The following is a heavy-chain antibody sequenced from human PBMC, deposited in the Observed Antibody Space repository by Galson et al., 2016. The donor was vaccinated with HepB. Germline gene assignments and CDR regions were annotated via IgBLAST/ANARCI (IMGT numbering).Heavy chain of an antibody. J-gene: IGHJ5*02. Sequence: SLRLSCAASGFTFSSYSMAWVRQAPGKGLEWVSTISFSGGHTYYADSVKGLFTISRDNSKNTLFLEMSNLRTEDTAVFYCAKNPGNGWFDPWGQGTLVTVSS. V-gene: IGHV3-23*01. CDR2: ISFSGGHT. CDR1: GFTFSSYS. CDR3: AKNPGNGWFDP. D-gene: IGHD1-14*01.